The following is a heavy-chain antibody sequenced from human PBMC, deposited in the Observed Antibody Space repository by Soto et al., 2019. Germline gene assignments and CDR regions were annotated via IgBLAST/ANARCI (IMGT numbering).Heavy chain of an antibody. V-gene: IGHV4-34*01. Sequence: QVQLQQWGAGLLKPSETLSLTCAVYGGSFSGYYWSWIRQPPGKGLEWIGEINHSGSTNYNPSLQSRVTISVDTSKNQFSLKLSSVTAADTAVYYCARGHYYDSSGSPEYYYYYGMDVWGQGTTVTVSS. CDR1: GGSFSGYY. D-gene: IGHD3-22*01. J-gene: IGHJ6*02. CDR3: ARGHYYDSSGSPEYYYYYGMDV. CDR2: INHSGST.